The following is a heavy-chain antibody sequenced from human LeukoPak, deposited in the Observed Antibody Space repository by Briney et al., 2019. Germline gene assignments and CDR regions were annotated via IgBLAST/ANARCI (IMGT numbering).Heavy chain of an antibody. CDR1: GGTFSSYA. CDR2: IIPIFGTA. D-gene: IGHD2-2*01. V-gene: IGHV1-69*05. J-gene: IGHJ4*02. Sequence: RASVKVSCKASGGTFSSYAISWVRQAPGQGLEWMGGIIPIFGTANYAQKFQGRVTITTDESTSTAYMELSSLRSDDTAVYYCARGPASFDYWGQGTLVTVSS. CDR3: ARGPASFDY.